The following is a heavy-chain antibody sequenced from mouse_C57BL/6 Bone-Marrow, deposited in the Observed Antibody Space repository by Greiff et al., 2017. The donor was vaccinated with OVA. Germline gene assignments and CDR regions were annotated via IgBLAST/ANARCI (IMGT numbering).Heavy chain of an antibody. CDR2: IDPSDSYT. Sequence: QVQLKQPGAELVRPGTSVKLSCKASGYTFTSYWMHWVKQRPGQGLEWIGVIDPSDSYTNYNQKFKGKATLTVDTSSSTAYMQLSSLTSEDSAVYYCARNYGSNWYFDVWGTGTTVTVSS. V-gene: IGHV1-59*01. CDR1: GYTFTSYW. J-gene: IGHJ1*03. D-gene: IGHD1-1*01. CDR3: ARNYGSNWYFDV.